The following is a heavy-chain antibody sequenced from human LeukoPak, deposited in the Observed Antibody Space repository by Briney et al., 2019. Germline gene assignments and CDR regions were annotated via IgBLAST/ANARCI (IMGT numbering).Heavy chain of an antibody. J-gene: IGHJ4*02. V-gene: IGHV4-30-2*01. D-gene: IGHD4-17*01. CDR2: IYHSGST. CDR3: ARVGDYGDYSDY. CDR1: GGSISSGGYS. Sequence: SETLSLTCAVSGGSISSGGYSWSCIRQPPGKGLEWIGYIYHSGSTYYNPSLKSRVTISVDRSKNQFSLKLSAVTAADTAVYYCARVGDYGDYSDYWGQGTLVTVSS.